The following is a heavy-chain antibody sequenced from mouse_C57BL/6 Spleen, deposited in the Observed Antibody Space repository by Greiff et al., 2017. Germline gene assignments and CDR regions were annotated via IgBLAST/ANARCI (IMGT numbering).Heavy chain of an antibody. Sequence: QVQLQQPGAELVKPGASVKLSCKASGYTFTSYWMHWVKQRPGQGLEWIGMIHPNSGSTNYNEKFKSKDTLTEDKSSSTAYMQLSSLTSEDSAVYYCAKFGNWYFDVWGQGTTVTVSS. V-gene: IGHV1-64*01. CDR3: AKFGNWYFDV. J-gene: IGHJ1*01. CDR1: GYTFTSYW. CDR2: IHPNSGST. D-gene: IGHD1-1*01.